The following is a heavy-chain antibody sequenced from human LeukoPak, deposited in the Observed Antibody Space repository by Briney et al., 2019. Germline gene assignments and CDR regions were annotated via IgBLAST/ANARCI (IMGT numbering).Heavy chain of an antibody. J-gene: IGHJ6*03. Sequence: ASLKVSCKASGYTFTGYYMHWVRQAPGQGLEWMGWINPNSGGTNYAQKFQGRVTMTRDTSISTAYMELSRLRSDDTAVYYCAREGAVGYCSGSSCPMDVWGKGTTVTVSS. CDR2: INPNSGGT. V-gene: IGHV1-2*02. CDR3: AREGAVGYCSGSSCPMDV. D-gene: IGHD2-15*01. CDR1: GYTFTGYY.